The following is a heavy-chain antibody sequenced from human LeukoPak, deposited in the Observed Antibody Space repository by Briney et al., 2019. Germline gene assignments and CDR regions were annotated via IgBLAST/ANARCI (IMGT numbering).Heavy chain of an antibody. CDR3: AKDTGGRRWLQPYFDY. D-gene: IGHD5-24*01. CDR2: ISGSGGST. J-gene: IGHJ4*02. CDR1: GFTFSSYA. V-gene: IGHV3-23*01. Sequence: GGSLRLSCAASGFTFSSYAMNWVRQAPGKGLEWVSSISGSGGSTYYADSVKGRFTISRDNSKNTLYLQMNSLRAEDTAVYYCAKDTGGRRWLQPYFDYWGQGTLVTVSS.